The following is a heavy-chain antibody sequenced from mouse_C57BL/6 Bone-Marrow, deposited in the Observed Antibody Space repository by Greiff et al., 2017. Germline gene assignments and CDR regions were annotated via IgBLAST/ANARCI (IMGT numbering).Heavy chain of an antibody. V-gene: IGHV1-52*01. D-gene: IGHD1-3*01. CDR3: AKGDNCTTYFDY. Sequence: QVQLQQPGAELVRPGSSVKLSCKASGYTFTSYWMHWVKQRPIQGLEWIGNIEPSDSETHYNQKFKDKATLTVDKSSTTAYMQLSSLTSEDSAVYDCAKGDNCTTYFDYWCQGTTLTVSS. CDR1: GYTFTSYW. J-gene: IGHJ2*01. CDR2: IEPSDSET.